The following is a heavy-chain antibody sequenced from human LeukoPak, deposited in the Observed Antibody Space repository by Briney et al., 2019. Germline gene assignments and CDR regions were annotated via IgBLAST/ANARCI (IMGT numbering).Heavy chain of an antibody. Sequence: SETLSLTCTVSGGSISSYYWSWIRQPPGKGLEWIGYIYYSGSTNYNPSLKSRVTISVDTSKNPFSLKLSSVTAADTAVYYCARDARPQSRYCSGGSCPFDPWGQGTLVTVSS. D-gene: IGHD2-15*01. V-gene: IGHV4-59*01. CDR1: GGSISSYY. J-gene: IGHJ5*02. CDR2: IYYSGST. CDR3: ARDARPQSRYCSGGSCPFDP.